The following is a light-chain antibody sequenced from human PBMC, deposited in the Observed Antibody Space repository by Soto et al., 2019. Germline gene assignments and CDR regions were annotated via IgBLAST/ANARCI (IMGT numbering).Light chain of an antibody. Sequence: EIVMTQSPATPSVSPGDRATLSCRVCQSVSSNFAWYQQRPDQAPRLLIYDVSTRATGVPTRFSGSGSGTEFTLTFSSLQSEDFAVYYCQQYHNWPPLTFGGGTKVDIK. J-gene: IGKJ4*01. V-gene: IGKV3D-15*01. CDR3: QQYHNWPPLT. CDR2: DVS. CDR1: QSVSSN.